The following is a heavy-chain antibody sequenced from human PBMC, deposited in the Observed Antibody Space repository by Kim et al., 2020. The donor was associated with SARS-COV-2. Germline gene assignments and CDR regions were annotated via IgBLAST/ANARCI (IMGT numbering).Heavy chain of an antibody. CDR3: ARGGWGRSPNVYYYYYGMDV. J-gene: IGHJ6*02. Sequence: SVKVSCKASGGTFSSYAISWVRQAPGQGREWMGGIIPIFGTANYAQKFQGRVTITADESTSTAYMELSSLRSEDTAVYYCARGGWGRSPNVYYYYYGMDVWGQGTTVTVSS. D-gene: IGHD3-16*01. CDR1: GGTFSSYA. V-gene: IGHV1-69*13. CDR2: IIPIFGTA.